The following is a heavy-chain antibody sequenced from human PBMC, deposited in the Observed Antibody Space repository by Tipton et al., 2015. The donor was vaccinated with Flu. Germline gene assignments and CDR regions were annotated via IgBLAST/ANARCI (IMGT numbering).Heavy chain of an antibody. CDR2: IYTSGST. D-gene: IGHD5-24*01. Sequence: TLSLTCTVSGGSISSYYWSWIRQPAGKGLEWIGRIYTSGSTNYNPSLKSRVTTSVDTSKNQFSLKLSPVTAADTAVYYCARGGDGYNPIDYWGQGTLVTVSS. CDR3: ARGGDGYNPIDY. J-gene: IGHJ4*02. CDR1: GGSISSYY. V-gene: IGHV4-4*07.